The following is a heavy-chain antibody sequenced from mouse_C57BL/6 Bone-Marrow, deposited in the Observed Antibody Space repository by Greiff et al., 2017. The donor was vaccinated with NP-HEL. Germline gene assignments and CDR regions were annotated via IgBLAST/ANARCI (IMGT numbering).Heavy chain of an antibody. J-gene: IGHJ3*01. CDR3: ARELGLGSSGSPFAY. D-gene: IGHD3-2*02. Sequence: VQLQQSGAELARPGASVKLSCKASGYTFTSYGISWVKQRTGQGLEWIGEIYPRSGNTYYNEKFKGKATLTADKSSSTAYMELRSLTSEDSAVYFCARELGLGSSGSPFAYWGQGTLVTVSA. CDR1: GYTFTSYG. V-gene: IGHV1-81*01. CDR2: IYPRSGNT.